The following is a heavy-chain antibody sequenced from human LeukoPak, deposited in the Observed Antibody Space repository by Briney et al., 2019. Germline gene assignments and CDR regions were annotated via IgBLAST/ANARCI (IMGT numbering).Heavy chain of an antibody. CDR2: ISYDGSNK. CDR3: ASGYYYGSGSYYRYFDY. V-gene: IGHV3-30*04. D-gene: IGHD3-10*01. J-gene: IGHJ4*02. CDR1: GFTFSSYA. Sequence: GGSLRLSCAASGFTFSSYAMHWVGQAPGKGLEWVAVISYDGSNKYYADSVKGRFTISRDNSKNTLYLQMNSLRAEDTAVYYCASGYYYGSGSYYRYFDYWGQGTLVTVSS.